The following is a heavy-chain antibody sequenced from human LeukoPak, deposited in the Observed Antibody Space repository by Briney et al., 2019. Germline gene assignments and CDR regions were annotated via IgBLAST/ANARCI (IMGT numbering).Heavy chain of an antibody. CDR3: TRSRKPSGGGYYFDY. CDR1: GYTFTGYY. Sequence: ASVKVSCKASGYTFTGYYMHWVRQTPGPGREWIGWINPNSGGTHCAHRFQGRVTLTRDTSISTAYMELSGRRSDDTAVYYCTRSRKPSGGGYYFDYWGQGTLVTVSS. D-gene: IGHD5-12*01. J-gene: IGHJ4*02. CDR2: INPNSGGT. V-gene: IGHV1-2*02.